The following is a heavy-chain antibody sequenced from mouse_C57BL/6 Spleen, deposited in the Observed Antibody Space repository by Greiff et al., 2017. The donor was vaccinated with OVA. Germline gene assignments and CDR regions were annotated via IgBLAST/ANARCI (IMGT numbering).Heavy chain of an antibody. Sequence: VQLQQSGPELVKPGASVKISCKASGYTFTDYYMNWVKQSHGKSLEWIGDINPNNGGTSYNQKFKGKATLTVDKSSSTAYMELRSLTSEDSAVYYCARTGPFDYWGQGTTRTVSS. J-gene: IGHJ2*01. CDR1: GYTFTDYY. CDR3: ARTGPFDY. CDR2: INPNNGGT. D-gene: IGHD4-1*01. V-gene: IGHV1-26*01.